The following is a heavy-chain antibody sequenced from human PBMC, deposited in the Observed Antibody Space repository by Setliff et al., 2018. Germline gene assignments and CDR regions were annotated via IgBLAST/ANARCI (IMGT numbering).Heavy chain of an antibody. CDR3: ATQPLQWELLGFDY. V-gene: IGHV1-24*01. Sequence: ASVKVSCKVSGYTLTELSMHWVRQAPGKGLEWMGGFDPEDGETIYAQKFQGRVTMTEDTSTDTAYMELSSLRSEYTAVYYCATQPLQWELLGFDYWGQGTLVTVSS. CDR2: FDPEDGET. CDR1: GYTLTELS. J-gene: IGHJ4*02. D-gene: IGHD1-26*01.